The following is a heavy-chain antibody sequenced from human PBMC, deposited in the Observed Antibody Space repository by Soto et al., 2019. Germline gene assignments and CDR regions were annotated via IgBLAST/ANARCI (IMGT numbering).Heavy chain of an antibody. CDR3: ARRVQLLPIEP. V-gene: IGHV4-39*01. Sequence: QLQLQESGPGLVKPSETLSLTCTVSGGSISSSSYYWGWIRQPPGKGLEWIGRIYYSGSTYYNPSLKSRVTISVDTSKNQFSLKLSSVTAADTAVYYCARRVQLLPIEPWGQGTLVTVSS. CDR1: GGSISSSSYY. CDR2: IYYSGST. J-gene: IGHJ4*02. D-gene: IGHD2-2*01.